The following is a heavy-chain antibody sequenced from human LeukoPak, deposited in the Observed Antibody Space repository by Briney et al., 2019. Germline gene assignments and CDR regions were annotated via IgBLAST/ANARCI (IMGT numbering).Heavy chain of an antibody. Sequence: GGSLRLSCAASRFTFSSYGMHWVRQAPGKGLEWVAVIWYDGSNKYYADSVKGRFTISRDNSKNTLYLQMNSLRAEDTAVYYCARGLYDSSGYQDTYYFDYWGQGTLVTVSS. CDR2: IWYDGSNK. J-gene: IGHJ4*02. CDR3: ARGLYDSSGYQDTYYFDY. D-gene: IGHD3-22*01. CDR1: RFTFSSYG. V-gene: IGHV3-33*01.